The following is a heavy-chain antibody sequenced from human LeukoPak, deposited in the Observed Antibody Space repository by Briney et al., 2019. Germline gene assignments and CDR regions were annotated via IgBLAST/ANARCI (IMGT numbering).Heavy chain of an antibody. Sequence: PGGSLRLSCAASGFTFSSCGFNWVRQAPGKGLEWVASIGPTGSDRYHADSIKGRFTISRDNANNFLYLQMNSLRAEDTAVYYCATETNGRHYDYWGQGTLLTVSS. CDR3: ATETNGRHYDY. CDR2: IGPTGSDR. J-gene: IGHJ4*02. V-gene: IGHV3-21*06. CDR1: GFTFSSCG. D-gene: IGHD1-14*01.